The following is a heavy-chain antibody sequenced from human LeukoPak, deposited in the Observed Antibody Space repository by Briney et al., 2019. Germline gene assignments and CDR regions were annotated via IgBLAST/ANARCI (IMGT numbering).Heavy chain of an antibody. CDR1: GFTFSSYE. Sequence: GGSLRLSCVGSGFTFSSYEMNWVRQAPGKGLEWLSYIGSSDSTTHYADSVKGRFTISRDNAKNSLYLQMNSLRVEDTAVYYCAKPAISSRGWYYDYWDRATLVTVSS. V-gene: IGHV3-48*03. J-gene: IGHJ4*02. CDR3: AKPAISSRGWYYDY. D-gene: IGHD6-19*01. CDR2: IGSSDSTT.